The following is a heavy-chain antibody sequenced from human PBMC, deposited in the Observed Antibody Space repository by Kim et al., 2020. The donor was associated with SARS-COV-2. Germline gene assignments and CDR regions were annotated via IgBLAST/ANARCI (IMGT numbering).Heavy chain of an antibody. D-gene: IGHD4-17*01. CDR2: IYHSGST. V-gene: IGHV4-59*13. J-gene: IGHJ2*01. CDR3: ARRVRSNWYFDL. Sequence: SETLSLTCTVSGGSISSYYWSWIRQPPGKGLEWIGYIYHSGSTNYNPSLKSRVTISVDTSKNQFSLKLSSVTAADTAVYYCARRVRSNWYFDLWGRGTLVTVSS. CDR1: GGSISSYY.